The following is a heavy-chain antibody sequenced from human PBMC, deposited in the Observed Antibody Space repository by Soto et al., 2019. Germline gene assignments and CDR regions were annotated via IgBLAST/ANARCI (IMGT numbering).Heavy chain of an antibody. D-gene: IGHD3-3*01. V-gene: IGHV4-59*01. CDR3: ARARGTVGVVIFDY. CDR1: GGSISSYY. CDR2: IYYSGST. Sequence: SETLSLTCTVSGGSISSYYWSWIRQPPGKGLEWIGYIYYSGSTNYNPSLKSRVTISVDTSKNQFSLKLSSGTAADTAVYYCARARGTVGVVIFDYWGQGTLVTVSS. J-gene: IGHJ4*02.